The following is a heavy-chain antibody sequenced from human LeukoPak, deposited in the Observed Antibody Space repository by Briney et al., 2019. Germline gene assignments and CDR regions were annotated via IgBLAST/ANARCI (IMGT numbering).Heavy chain of an antibody. Sequence: GGSLRVSCAASGFTFTSYGMSWVRQAPGKGLEWVSPISGSGGITYYADSVKGRFTISRDNSKSTRYMQMNSLRAEDTAVYNCAKRRGLELLYYYYMDVWGKGTTVTVSS. D-gene: IGHD1-7*01. CDR3: AKRRGLELLYYYYMDV. V-gene: IGHV3-23*01. CDR1: GFTFTSYG. J-gene: IGHJ6*03. CDR2: ISGSGGIT.